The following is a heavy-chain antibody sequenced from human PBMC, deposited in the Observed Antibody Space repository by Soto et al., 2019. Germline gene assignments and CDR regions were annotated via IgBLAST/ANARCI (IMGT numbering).Heavy chain of an antibody. V-gene: IGHV4-59*08. J-gene: IGHJ4*02. CDR3: ARPRGSSWYFFDY. D-gene: IGHD6-13*01. Sequence: SETLSLTCTVSGGSISSYYWSWIRQPPGKGLEWIGHIYNSGSTNYNPSLKSRVTISVDTSKNQFSLKLSSVTAADTAVYYCARPRGSSWYFFDYWGQGTLVTVSS. CDR2: IYNSGST. CDR1: GGSISSYY.